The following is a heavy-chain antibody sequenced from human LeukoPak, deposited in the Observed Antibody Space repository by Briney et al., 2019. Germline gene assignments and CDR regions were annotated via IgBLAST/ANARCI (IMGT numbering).Heavy chain of an antibody. D-gene: IGHD1-1*01. Sequence: PGGSLRLSCAASGFTFSSYGMHWVRQAPGKGLEWVAVISYDGSNKYYADSVKGRFTISRDNSKNTLYLQMNSLRAEDTAVYYCANLQLERPDRPYYGMDVWGQGTTVTVSS. V-gene: IGHV3-30*18. J-gene: IGHJ6*02. CDR2: ISYDGSNK. CDR3: ANLQLERPDRPYYGMDV. CDR1: GFTFSSYG.